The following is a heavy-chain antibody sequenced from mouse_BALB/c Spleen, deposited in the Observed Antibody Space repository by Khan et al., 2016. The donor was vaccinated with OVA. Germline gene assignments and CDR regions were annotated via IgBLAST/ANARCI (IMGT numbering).Heavy chain of an antibody. J-gene: IGHJ3*01. Sequence: VQLKQSGAELVKPGASVKLSCTASGFNIKDTYMHWVKQRPEQGLEWIGRIDPANGYTKYDPKFQGKATITADTSSITAYLQLSSLTSEDTAVYYCARDYWDVFAYWGQGTLVTVSA. D-gene: IGHD4-1*01. CDR1: GFNIKDTY. CDR3: ARDYWDVFAY. V-gene: IGHV14-3*02. CDR2: IDPANGYT.